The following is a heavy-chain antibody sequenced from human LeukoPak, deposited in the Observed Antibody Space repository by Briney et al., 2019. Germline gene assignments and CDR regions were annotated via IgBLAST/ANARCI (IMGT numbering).Heavy chain of an antibody. J-gene: IGHJ4*02. Sequence: SGGSLRLSCAASGFTFSSYGMHWVRQAPGKGLEWVAVIWYDGSNKYYADSVKGRFTISRDNSKNTLYLQMNSLRAEDTAVYYCARDRDSSGWGGDYWGQGTLVTVSS. CDR3: ARDRDSSGWGGDY. CDR1: GFTFSSYG. D-gene: IGHD6-19*01. V-gene: IGHV3-33*01. CDR2: IWYDGSNK.